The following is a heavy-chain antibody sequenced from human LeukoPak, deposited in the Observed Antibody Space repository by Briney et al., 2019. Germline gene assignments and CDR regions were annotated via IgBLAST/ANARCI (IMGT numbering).Heavy chain of an antibody. V-gene: IGHV4-59*01. CDR2: IYYSGST. CDR1: GGSISSYY. D-gene: IGHD6-6*01. Sequence: PSETLSLTCTVSGGSISSYYWSWIRRPPGKGLEWIGYIYYSGSTNYNPSLKSRVTISVDTSKNQFSLKLSFVTAADTAVYYCARYSSSKGDFDYWGQGTLVTVSS. J-gene: IGHJ4*02. CDR3: ARYSSSKGDFDY.